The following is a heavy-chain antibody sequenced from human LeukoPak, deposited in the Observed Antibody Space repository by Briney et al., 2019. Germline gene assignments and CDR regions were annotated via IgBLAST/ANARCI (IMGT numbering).Heavy chain of an antibody. J-gene: IGHJ4*02. CDR2: ISVYNGAT. CDR1: VYTFTNYG. Sequence: ASVTVSFTASVYTFTNYGISWVRQAPGQGLEGMGWISVYNGATNYAHNFQDRATMTTDTSTSTAYLALRSLRSDDTAVYYCARGYCTSTSSPGGKDYWGQGTLVTVSS. V-gene: IGHV1-18*01. D-gene: IGHD2-2*01. CDR3: ARGYCTSTSSPGGKDY.